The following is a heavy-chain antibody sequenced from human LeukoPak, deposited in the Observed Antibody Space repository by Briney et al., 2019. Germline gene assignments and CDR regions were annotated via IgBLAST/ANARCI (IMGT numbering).Heavy chain of an antibody. CDR2: ISYDGSNK. CDR1: GYTFTSYG. CDR3: ARESPGYDILTGYPNHYYFDY. V-gene: IGHV3-33*05. Sequence: SCKASGYTFTSYGMHWVRQAPGKGLEWVAVISYDGSNKYYADSVKGRFTISRDNSKNTLYLQMNSLRAEDTAVYYCARESPGYDILTGYPNHYYFDYWGQGTLVTVSS. D-gene: IGHD3-9*01. J-gene: IGHJ4*02.